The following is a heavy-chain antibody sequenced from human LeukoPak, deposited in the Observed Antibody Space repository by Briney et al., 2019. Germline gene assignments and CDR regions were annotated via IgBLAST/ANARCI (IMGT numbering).Heavy chain of an antibody. D-gene: IGHD3-10*01. CDR1: GGTFSSYA. CDR3: ARDGSGSYLSFGY. V-gene: IGHV1-69*04. CDR2: IIPILGIA. J-gene: IGHJ4*02. Sequence: SVKVSCKASGGTFSSYAISWVRQAPGQGLEWMGRIIPILGIANYAQKFQGRVTITADKSTSTAYMELSSLRSEDTAVYYCARDGSGSYLSFGYWGQGTLVTVSS.